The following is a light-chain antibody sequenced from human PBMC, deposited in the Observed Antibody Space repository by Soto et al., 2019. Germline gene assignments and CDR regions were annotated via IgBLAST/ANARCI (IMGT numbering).Light chain of an antibody. J-gene: IGLJ3*02. CDR2: GNS. V-gene: IGLV1-40*01. Sequence: QSVLTQPPSVSGAPGQRVTISCTGSSSNIGAGYDVHWYQQLPGTAPKLLIYGNSNRPSGVPDRFSGSKSGTSASLAITGLQDEDAADYYCQSSDSSLSGWVFGGGTKLTVL. CDR3: QSSDSSLSGWV. CDR1: SSNIGAGYD.